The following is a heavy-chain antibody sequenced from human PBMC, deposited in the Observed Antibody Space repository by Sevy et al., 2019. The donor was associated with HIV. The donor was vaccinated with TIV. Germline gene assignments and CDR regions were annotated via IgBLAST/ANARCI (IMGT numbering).Heavy chain of an antibody. CDR2: IIPIFGTA. Sequence: ASVKVSYKASGGTFSSYAISWVRQAPGQGLEWMGGIIPIFGTANYAQKFQGRVTITADESTSTAYMELSSLRSEDTAVYYCARVNVGATTKGWFDPWGQGTLVTVSS. D-gene: IGHD1-26*01. CDR3: ARVNVGATTKGWFDP. V-gene: IGHV1-69*13. J-gene: IGHJ5*02. CDR1: GGTFSSYA.